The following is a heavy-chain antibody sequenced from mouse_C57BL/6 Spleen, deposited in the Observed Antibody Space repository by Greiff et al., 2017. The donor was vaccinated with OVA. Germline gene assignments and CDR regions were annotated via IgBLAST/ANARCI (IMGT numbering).Heavy chain of an antibody. Sequence: QVQLQQSGAELVKPGASVKLSCKASGYTFTSYWMHWVKQRPGQGLEWIGMIPPNSGSTNYNEKFKSKATLTVDTSSSTAYMQLSSLTSEDSAVYYCARSVYQGAMDYWGQGTSVTVSS. CDR3: ARSVYQGAMDY. CDR1: GYTFTSYW. D-gene: IGHD1-1*01. J-gene: IGHJ4*01. V-gene: IGHV1-64*01. CDR2: IPPNSGST.